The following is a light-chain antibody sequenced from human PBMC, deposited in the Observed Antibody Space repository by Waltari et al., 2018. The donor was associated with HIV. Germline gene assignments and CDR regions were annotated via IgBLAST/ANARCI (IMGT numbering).Light chain of an antibody. Sequence: NFMLTQPHSVSESLGKTLTISCTRSSGDLARNYVQWYQQRPGSSPTTGIFWFYERPAGVPYRFSGSIDSSSNSSSLTSAGLKTDDEADYYCQSYDNGNWVLGGGTKLTVL. CDR1: SGDLARNY. CDR2: WFY. J-gene: IGLJ3*02. CDR3: QSYDNGNWV. V-gene: IGLV6-57*01.